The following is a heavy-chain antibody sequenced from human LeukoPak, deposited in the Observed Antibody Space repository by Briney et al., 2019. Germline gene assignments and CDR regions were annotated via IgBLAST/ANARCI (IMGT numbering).Heavy chain of an antibody. J-gene: IGHJ5*02. CDR2: INHSGST. D-gene: IGHD6-13*01. CDR1: GGSISSYY. CDR3: ARDRDSSSWLNWFDP. Sequence: SETLSLTCTVSGGSISSYYWSWIRQPPGKGLEWIGEINHSGSTNYNPSLKSRVTISVDTSKNQFSLKLSSMTAADTAVYYCARDRDSSSWLNWFDPWGQGTLVTVSS. V-gene: IGHV4-34*01.